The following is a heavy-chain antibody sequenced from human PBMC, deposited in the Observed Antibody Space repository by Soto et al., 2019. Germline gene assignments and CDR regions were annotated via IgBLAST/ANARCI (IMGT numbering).Heavy chain of an antibody. D-gene: IGHD2-21*01. J-gene: IGHJ4*02. CDR1: GFTFSTYW. CDR2: IRGDGTRT. CDR3: ARGTLTSIDMVDY. Sequence: GGSLRLSCAASGFTFSTYWMHWVRQGPGKGLVWVSRIRGDGTRTNYADSVRGRFTVSRDNAKNTLYLQINSLTAEDTAVYYCARGTLTSIDMVDYWGQGTLVTVSS. V-gene: IGHV3-74*01.